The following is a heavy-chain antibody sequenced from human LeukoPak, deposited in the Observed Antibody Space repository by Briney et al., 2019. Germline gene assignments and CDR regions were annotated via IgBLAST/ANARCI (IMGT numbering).Heavy chain of an antibody. CDR3: AKDRGYDFWSGYYTNSVDY. Sequence: GGSLRLSCAASGFTFSSYTMSWVRQAPGKGLEWVSAISGSGGSTYYADSVKGRFTISRDNSKNTLYLQMNSLRAEDTAVYYCAKDRGYDFWSGYYTNSVDYWGQGTLVTVSS. CDR1: GFTFSSYT. CDR2: ISGSGGST. V-gene: IGHV3-23*01. D-gene: IGHD3-3*01. J-gene: IGHJ4*02.